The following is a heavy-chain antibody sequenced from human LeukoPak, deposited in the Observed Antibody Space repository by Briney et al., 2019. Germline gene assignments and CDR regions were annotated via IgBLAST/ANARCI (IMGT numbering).Heavy chain of an antibody. CDR3: AADSSGYPVRFYYFDY. CDR2: IYTSGST. V-gene: IGHV4-4*07. CDR1: GGSISSYY. Sequence: SETLSLTCTVSGGSISSYYWSWIRQPAGKGLEWIGRIYTSGSTNYNPSRKSRVTMSVDTSKHQFALKLSSVTAADTAVYYCAADSSGYPVRFYYFDYWGQGTLVTVSS. D-gene: IGHD3-22*01. J-gene: IGHJ4*02.